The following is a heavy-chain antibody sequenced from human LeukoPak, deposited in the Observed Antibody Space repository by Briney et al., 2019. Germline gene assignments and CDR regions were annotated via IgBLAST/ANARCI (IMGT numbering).Heavy chain of an antibody. CDR1: GFTVSSNY. V-gene: IGHV3-66*01. CDR3: AREPPPDYDILTGYSRYGMDV. CDR2: IYSGGST. D-gene: IGHD3-9*01. Sequence: GGSLRLSCAASGFTVSSNYMSWVRQAPGKGLEWVSVIYSGGSTYYADSVKGRFTISRDNSKNTLYLQMNSLRAEDTAVYYCAREPPPDYDILTGYSRYGMDVWGQGTTVIVSS. J-gene: IGHJ6*02.